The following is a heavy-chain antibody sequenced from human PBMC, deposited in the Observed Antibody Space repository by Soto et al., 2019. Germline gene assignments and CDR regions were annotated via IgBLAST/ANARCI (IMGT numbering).Heavy chain of an antibody. CDR2: IIPIFGTA. Sequence: SVKVSCKASGGTFSSYAISWVRQAPGQGLEWMGGIIPIFGTANYAQKFQGRVTITADESTSTAYMELSSLRSEDTAVYYCAIMRVSGSYYDSSVLGNWFDPWGQGTLVTVSS. CDR3: AIMRVSGSYYDSSVLGNWFDP. D-gene: IGHD1-26*01. CDR1: GGTFSSYA. V-gene: IGHV1-69*13. J-gene: IGHJ5*02.